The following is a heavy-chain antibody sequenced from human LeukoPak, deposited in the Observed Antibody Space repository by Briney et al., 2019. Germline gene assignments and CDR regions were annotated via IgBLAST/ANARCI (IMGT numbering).Heavy chain of an antibody. V-gene: IGHV1-69*13. CDR1: GGTFSSYA. Sequence: ASVKVSCKASGGTFSSYAISWVRQAPGQGLEWMGGIIPIFGTANYAQKFRGRVTITADESTSTAYMELSSLRSEDTAVYYCARDGHCTNGVCYQGYYYGMDVWGQGTTVTVSS. CDR2: IIPIFGTA. J-gene: IGHJ6*02. D-gene: IGHD2-8*01. CDR3: ARDGHCTNGVCYQGYYYGMDV.